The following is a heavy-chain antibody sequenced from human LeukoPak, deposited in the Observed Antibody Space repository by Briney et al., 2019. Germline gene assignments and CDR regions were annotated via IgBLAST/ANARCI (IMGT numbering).Heavy chain of an antibody. CDR2: INPNSGST. CDR3: ARHAYSDSNGPPADRTFDI. Sequence: ASLRLSCAASGYTFTGYYLHWVRLAPGQGLERMGWINPNSGSTNYAQPSQRRVPTTRDTSISTASMELSRLRSDDAAVYYCARHAYSDSNGPPADRTFDIWGQGTMVTVS. CDR1: GYTFTGYY. D-gene: IGHD3-22*01. J-gene: IGHJ3*02. V-gene: IGHV1-2*02.